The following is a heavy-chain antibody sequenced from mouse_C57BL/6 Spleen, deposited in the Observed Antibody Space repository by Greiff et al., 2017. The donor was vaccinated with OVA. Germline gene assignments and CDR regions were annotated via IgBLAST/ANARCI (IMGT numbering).Heavy chain of an antibody. CDR1: GFTFSDYG. J-gene: IGHJ2*01. V-gene: IGHV5-17*01. Sequence: EVHLVESGGGLVKPGGSLKLSCAASGFTFSDYGMHWVRQAPEKGLEWVAYISSGSGTIYYADTVKGRFTISRDNAKNTLFLQLTSLRSEDTAMYYCARGGLGYWGKGTTLTVSS. D-gene: IGHD4-1*01. CDR3: ARGGLGY. CDR2: ISSGSGTI.